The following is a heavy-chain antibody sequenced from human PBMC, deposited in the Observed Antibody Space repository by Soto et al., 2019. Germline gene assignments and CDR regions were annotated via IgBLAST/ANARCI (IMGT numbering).Heavy chain of an antibody. CDR3: ASALCYYDTKTNEFYT. Sequence: SVKVSCKASGGTFSSYAISWVRQAPGQGIEWMRGIIPIFGTANYAQKFQGRVTITADESTSTAYMELSSLRSEDTAVYYCASALCYYDTKTNEFYTRGQGNTLPVSS. V-gene: IGHV1-69*13. D-gene: IGHD3-16*01. CDR2: IIPIFGTA. CDR1: GGTFSSYA. J-gene: IGHJ6*02.